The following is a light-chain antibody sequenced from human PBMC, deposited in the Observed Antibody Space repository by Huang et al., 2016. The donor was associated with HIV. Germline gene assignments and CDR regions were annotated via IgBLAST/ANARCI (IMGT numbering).Light chain of an antibody. V-gene: IGKV3-11*01. J-gene: IGKJ3*01. CDR3: QQRTNWPGIT. CDR2: DAS. Sequence: EIVLTQSPATLSLSPWERATLSCRASQSVSSDVAWYQQKPGQAPRLLIYDASIRANGVPARFSGSGSGTDFTLTISSLEPEDFAVYYCQQRTNWPGITFGPGTKVDIK. CDR1: QSVSSD.